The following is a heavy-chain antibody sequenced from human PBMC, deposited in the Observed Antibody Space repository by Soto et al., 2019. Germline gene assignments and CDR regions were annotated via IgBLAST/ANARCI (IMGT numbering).Heavy chain of an antibody. Sequence: QVQLVQSGAEVKTPGASVKVSCKASGYTFATYDINWVRQAPGQGLEWMGWMNPNSGNTGYAQKFQGRLTMTGDTALSIAHMERSSLRNEDTAVYYCARSDGSIFTRLDSWGQGTLVTVSA. D-gene: IGHD2-21*01. CDR2: MNPNSGNT. CDR1: GYTFATYD. CDR3: ARSDGSIFTRLDS. J-gene: IGHJ5*01. V-gene: IGHV1-8*01.